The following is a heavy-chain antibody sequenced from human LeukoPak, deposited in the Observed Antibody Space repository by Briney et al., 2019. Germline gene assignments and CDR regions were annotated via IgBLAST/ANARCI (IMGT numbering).Heavy chain of an antibody. V-gene: IGHV3-43*02. J-gene: IGHJ6*02. D-gene: IGHD2/OR15-2a*01. Sequence: GGSLRLSCAASGFTTGPYAMYWVRQDPGRGLEWVSVIKADGSGTFADSVRGRFTTSRDNSKNSLYLQMNSLTSEDTALYYCATWAFYHNLDVWGQGTTVIVSS. CDR3: ATWAFYHNLDV. CDR1: GFTTGPYA. CDR2: IKADGSGT.